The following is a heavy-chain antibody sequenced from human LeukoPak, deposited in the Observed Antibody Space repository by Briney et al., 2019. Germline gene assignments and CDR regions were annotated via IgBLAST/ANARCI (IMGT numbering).Heavy chain of an antibody. J-gene: IGHJ1*01. CDR3: AKTRNGYTTEYLEH. Sequence: GGSLRLSCESSGFTLSSFAMSWVRQAPGKGLEWVSSITNTGGTTYYADSVKGRFTISRDNSKNTLYLQMNGLRAKDTAVYYCAKTRNGYTTEYLEHWGQGTLVTVSS. V-gene: IGHV3-23*01. CDR2: ITNTGGTT. CDR1: GFTLSSFA. D-gene: IGHD5-24*01.